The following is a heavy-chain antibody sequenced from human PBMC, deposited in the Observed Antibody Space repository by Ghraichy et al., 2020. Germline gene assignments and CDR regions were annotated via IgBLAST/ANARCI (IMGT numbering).Heavy chain of an antibody. V-gene: IGHV3-33*08. J-gene: IGHJ3*02. CDR3: AREMESGDGYNADAFDI. D-gene: IGHD5-24*01. CDR1: GFTFSSYG. Sequence: GESLNISCAASGFTFSSYGMHWVRQAPGKGLEWVAVIWYDGSNKYYADSVKGRFTISRDNSKNTLYLQMNSLRAEDTAVYYCAREMESGDGYNADAFDIWGQGTMVTVSS. CDR2: IWYDGSNK.